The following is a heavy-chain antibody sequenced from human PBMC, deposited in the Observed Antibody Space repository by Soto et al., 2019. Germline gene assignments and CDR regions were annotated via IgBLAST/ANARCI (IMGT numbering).Heavy chain of an antibody. CDR2: ISYDGSNK. CDR1: GFTFSSYA. CDR3: ARGWEPGDVGYYGMDV. J-gene: IGHJ6*02. V-gene: IGHV3-30-3*01. Sequence: PGGSLRLSCAASGFTFSSYAMHWVRQAPGKGLEWVAVISYDGSNKYYADSVKGRFTISRDNSKNTLYLQMNSLRAEDTAVYYCARGWEPGDVGYYGMDVWGQGTTVTVSS. D-gene: IGHD1-26*01.